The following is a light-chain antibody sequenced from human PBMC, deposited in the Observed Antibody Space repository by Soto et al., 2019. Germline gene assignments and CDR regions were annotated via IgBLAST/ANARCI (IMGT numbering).Light chain of an antibody. CDR1: QSVRSNY. CDR2: GVF. J-gene: IGKJ2*01. Sequence: DTVLTQSPGTVSLSPGERATLSCTTSQSVRSNYLAWYQQKPGQAPRLLIYGVFSRATGIPDRFSGSGSGTDFTLTISGLEPEDSAVYYCQHYDGSPRTFGQGTKLEI. V-gene: IGKV3-20*01. CDR3: QHYDGSPRT.